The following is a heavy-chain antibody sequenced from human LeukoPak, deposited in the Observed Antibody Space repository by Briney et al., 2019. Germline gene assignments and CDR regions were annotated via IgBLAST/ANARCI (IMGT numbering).Heavy chain of an antibody. Sequence: PGGSLRLSCAASGFTSSSYWMHWVRQAPGKGLVWVSRINSDGSSTSYADSVKGRFTISRDNAKNTLYLQMNSLRAEDTAVYYCARGSLWGSFDYWGQGTLVTVSS. CDR3: ARGSLWGSFDY. CDR1: GFTSSSYW. J-gene: IGHJ4*02. V-gene: IGHV3-74*01. D-gene: IGHD7-27*01. CDR2: INSDGSST.